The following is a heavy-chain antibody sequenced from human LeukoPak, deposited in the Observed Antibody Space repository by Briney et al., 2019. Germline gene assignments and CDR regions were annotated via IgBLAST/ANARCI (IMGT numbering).Heavy chain of an antibody. CDR2: IDPGDSYA. CDR3: ARLRDYDRYFDR. CDR1: GYSFSNYW. J-gene: IGHJ2*01. D-gene: IGHD3-22*01. Sequence: GESLKISCEGSGYSFSNYWISWVRQMPGKGLEWMGTIDPGDSYANYSPSFQGHVTISADKSISTAYLQWSSLKASDTAMYYCARLRDYDRYFDRWGRGTLVTVSS. V-gene: IGHV5-10-1*01.